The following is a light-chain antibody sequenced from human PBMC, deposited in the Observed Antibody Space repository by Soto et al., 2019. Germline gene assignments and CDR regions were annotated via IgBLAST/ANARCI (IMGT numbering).Light chain of an antibody. CDR1: QSVGSY. J-gene: IGKJ2*01. V-gene: IGKV1-39*01. CDR2: AVS. CDR3: QQSYSTPHT. Sequence: DIQMTQSPSSLSASVGDRVTITCRSSQSVGSYLHWYQQKPGKAPTLLIYAVSSLHSGVPSRFSGGGSGTDFTLTISSLHPEDFATYYCQQSYSTPHTFGQGTKLEI.